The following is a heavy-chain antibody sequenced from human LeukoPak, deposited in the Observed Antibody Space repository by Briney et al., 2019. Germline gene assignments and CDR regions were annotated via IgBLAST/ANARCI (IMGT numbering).Heavy chain of an antibody. J-gene: IGHJ4*02. CDR3: ALKYRVLGFDY. CDR2: ISGSGGST. Sequence: GGSLRLSCAASGFTFSSYAMSWVRQAPGKGLEWVSAISGSGGSTYYADSVEGRFTISRDNSKNTLYLQMNSLRAEDTAVYYCALKYRVLGFDYWGQGTLVTVSS. D-gene: IGHD3-16*02. V-gene: IGHV3-23*01. CDR1: GFTFSSYA.